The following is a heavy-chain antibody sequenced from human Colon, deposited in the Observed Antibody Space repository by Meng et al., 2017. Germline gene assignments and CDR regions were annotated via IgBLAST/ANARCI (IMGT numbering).Heavy chain of an antibody. CDR3: ARGSGRRWYFDL. CDR1: GGTLSSYA. Sequence: QVQVGRSGAEVKKPGSSVKVSCKASGGTLSSYAISWVRQAPGQGLEWMGGIIPIFGTANYAQKFQGRVTITADKSTSTAYMELSSLRSEDTAVYYCARGSGRRWYFDLWGRGTLVTVSS. CDR2: IIPIFGTA. D-gene: IGHD3-10*01. V-gene: IGHV1-69*06. J-gene: IGHJ2*01.